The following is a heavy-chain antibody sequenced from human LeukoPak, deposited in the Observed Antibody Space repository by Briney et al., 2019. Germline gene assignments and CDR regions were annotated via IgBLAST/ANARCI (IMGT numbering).Heavy chain of an antibody. Sequence: GGSLRLSCAASGFTFSSYWMHWVRQAPGKGLVWVSRINSDGSSTSYADSVKGRFTISRDNAKSTLYLQMNSLRAEDTAVYYCARGGYSHGLFLDFDYWGQGTLVTVSS. D-gene: IGHD5-18*01. CDR2: INSDGSST. CDR3: ARGGYSHGLFLDFDY. CDR1: GFTFSSYW. J-gene: IGHJ4*02. V-gene: IGHV3-74*01.